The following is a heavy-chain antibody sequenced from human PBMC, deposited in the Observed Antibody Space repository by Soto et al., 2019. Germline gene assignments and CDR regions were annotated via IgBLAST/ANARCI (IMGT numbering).Heavy chain of an antibody. V-gene: IGHV2-5*02. CDR2: IYWDDDK. Sequence: SGPTLVKPTQTLTLTCTFSGFSLSTSGVGVGWIRQPPGKALEWLALIYWDDDKRYSPSLKSRLTITKDTSKNQVVLTMTNMDPVDTATYYCAHSPHDILTGYYASGWAYWGQGTLVTVSS. CDR1: GFSLSTSGVG. D-gene: IGHD3-9*01. J-gene: IGHJ4*02. CDR3: AHSPHDILTGYYASGWAY.